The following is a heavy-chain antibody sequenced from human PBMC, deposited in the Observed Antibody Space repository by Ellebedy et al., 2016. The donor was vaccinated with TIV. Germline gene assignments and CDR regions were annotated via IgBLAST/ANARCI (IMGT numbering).Heavy chain of an antibody. D-gene: IGHD3-10*01. CDR3: ARDRDGSGSYLSPFDY. V-gene: IGHV3-21*01. Sequence: GESLKISXAASGFTFSSYSMNWVRQAPGKGLEWVSSISSSSSYIYYADSVKGRFTISRDNAKNSLYLQMNSLRAEDTAVYYCARDRDGSGSYLSPFDYWGQGTLVTVSS. CDR1: GFTFSSYS. CDR2: ISSSSSYI. J-gene: IGHJ4*02.